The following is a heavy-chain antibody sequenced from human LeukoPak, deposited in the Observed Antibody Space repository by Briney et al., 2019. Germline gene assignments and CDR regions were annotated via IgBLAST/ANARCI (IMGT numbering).Heavy chain of an antibody. V-gene: IGHV1-8*01. J-gene: IGHJ6*03. D-gene: IGHD3-16*01. CDR2: MNPNSGNT. Sequence: GASVKVSCKSSGYTFTNYDIHWVRQATGQGLEWMGWMNPNSGNTGYAQKFQGRVTMTRNTSISTAYMELSSLKSEDTAVYYCARARSPRDGGYYYYYMDVWGKGTTVTVSS. CDR3: ARARSPRDGGYYYYYMDV. CDR1: GYTFTNYD.